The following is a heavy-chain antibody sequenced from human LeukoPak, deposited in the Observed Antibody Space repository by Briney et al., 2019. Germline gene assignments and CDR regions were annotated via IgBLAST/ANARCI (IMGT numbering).Heavy chain of an antibody. J-gene: IGHJ4*02. CDR2: ISAYNGNT. Sequence: ASVNVSCKASGYRSTSYGISWVRQAPGQGLEWMGWISAYNGNTNYAQKLQGRVTMTTATSTSTAYMELRSLRSDDTAVYYCARGGDGDILTGLVFDYWGQGTLVTVSS. CDR1: GYRSTSYG. V-gene: IGHV1-18*01. CDR3: ARGGDGDILTGLVFDY. D-gene: IGHD3-9*01.